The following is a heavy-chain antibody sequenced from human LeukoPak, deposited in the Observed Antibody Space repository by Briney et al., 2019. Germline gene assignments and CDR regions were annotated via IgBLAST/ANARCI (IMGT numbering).Heavy chain of an antibody. CDR1: GGSISNNNYY. Sequence: PSETLSLTCTVSGGSISNNNYYWGWIRQPPGKGLEWIGSIYYSGSTYYNPSLKSRVTISVDTSKNQFSLKMSSVTAADTAVHYCARHLPFSRWGGWFDPWGQGTLVTVSS. D-gene: IGHD2/OR15-2a*01. CDR3: ARHLPFSRWGGWFDP. CDR2: IYYSGST. J-gene: IGHJ5*02. V-gene: IGHV4-39*01.